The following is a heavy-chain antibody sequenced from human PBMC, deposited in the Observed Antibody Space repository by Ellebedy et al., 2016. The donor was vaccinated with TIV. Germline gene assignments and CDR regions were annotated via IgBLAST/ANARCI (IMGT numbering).Heavy chain of an antibody. CDR1: GGSISSDNW. CDR3: TSRPIRAVAGGLDI. Sequence: GSLRLSXDVSGGSISSDNWWTWIRQPPGKGLEWVGAIYRSGSTAYTPSLQSRLTISMDKSKNQLSLKLTSVTAADTAMYYCTSRPIRAVAGGLDIWGQGTMVTVSS. V-gene: IGHV4-4*02. CDR2: IYRSGST. J-gene: IGHJ3*02. D-gene: IGHD2-15*01.